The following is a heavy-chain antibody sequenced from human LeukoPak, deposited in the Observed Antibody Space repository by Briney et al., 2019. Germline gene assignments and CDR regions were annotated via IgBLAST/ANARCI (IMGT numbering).Heavy chain of an antibody. Sequence: GASVKVSCKASGYTFTGYYMHWVRQAPGQGLEWMGWINPNSGGTNYAQKFQGRVTMTRDTSISTAYMELSRLRSDDTAVYYCARGFKTDIVVVPAAIGGPFYWGQGTLVTVSS. CDR2: INPNSGGT. CDR3: ARGFKTDIVVVPAAIGGPFY. CDR1: GYTFTGYY. V-gene: IGHV1-2*02. J-gene: IGHJ4*02. D-gene: IGHD2-2*01.